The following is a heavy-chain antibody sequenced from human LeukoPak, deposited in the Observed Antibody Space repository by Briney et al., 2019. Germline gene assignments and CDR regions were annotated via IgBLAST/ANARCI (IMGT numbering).Heavy chain of an antibody. J-gene: IGHJ6*03. CDR2: IIPIFGTA. CDR1: GGTFSSYA. V-gene: IGHV1-69*13. D-gene: IGHD4-17*01. Sequence: GASVQVSCKASGGTFSSYAISWVRQAPGQGLEWMGGIIPIFGTANYAQKFQGRVTITADESTSTAYMELSSLRSEDTAVYYCAREGGTVTTFHYYYYMDVWGKGTTVTVSS. CDR3: AREGGTVTTFHYYYYMDV.